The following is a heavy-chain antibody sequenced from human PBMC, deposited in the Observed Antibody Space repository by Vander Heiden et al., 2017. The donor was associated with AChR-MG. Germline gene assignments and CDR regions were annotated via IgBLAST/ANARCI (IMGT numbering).Heavy chain of an antibody. CDR3: ARNRFDDFWGGFYYYGMDV. CDR1: GGSFSGYY. J-gene: IGHJ6*02. CDR2: INHSGST. D-gene: IGHD3-3*01. Sequence: QVQLQQWGAGLLKPSETLPLTAAVYGGSFSGYYWRWIRQPPGKGLEWIGEINHSGSTNYNPSLKSRVTISVDTSKNQFSLKLSSVTAADTAVYYCARNRFDDFWGGFYYYGMDVWGQGTTVTVSS. V-gene: IGHV4-34*01.